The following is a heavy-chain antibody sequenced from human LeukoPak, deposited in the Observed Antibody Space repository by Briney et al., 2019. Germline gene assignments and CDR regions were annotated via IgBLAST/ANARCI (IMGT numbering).Heavy chain of an antibody. D-gene: IGHD1-26*01. J-gene: IGHJ3*01. CDR1: RFTFSTST. CDR3: VRNEGLLSAFDL. V-gene: IGHV3-21*01. Sequence: GGSLRLSCVASRFTFSTSTMNWVRQAPGKGLEWVASITGSGSYIYYADAMKGRITISRDNAKNSLYLQMNTLRAEDTAVYFCVRNEGLLSAFDLWGQGTVVTVSS. CDR2: ITGSGSYI.